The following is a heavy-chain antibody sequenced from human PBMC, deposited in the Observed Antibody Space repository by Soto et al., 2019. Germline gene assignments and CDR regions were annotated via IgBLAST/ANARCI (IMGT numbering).Heavy chain of an antibody. CDR2: SNHSGST. J-gene: IGHJ4*02. V-gene: IGHV4-34*01. Sequence: SETLCLGRAVHGGSFNGYGLNCILQPPGKELEWIGQSNHSGSTNYNPSLKSRVNISVDTSKNQSSQKLSSVNAADTAVYYCARGAVFLRLIDYRVQGPLLTASS. CDR1: GGSFNGYG. CDR3: ARGAVFLRLIDY. D-gene: IGHD2-21*01.